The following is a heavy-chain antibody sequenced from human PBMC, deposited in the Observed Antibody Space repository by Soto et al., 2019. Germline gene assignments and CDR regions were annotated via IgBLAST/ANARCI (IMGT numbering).Heavy chain of an antibody. D-gene: IGHD7-27*01. CDR3: ARKAWVRFDY. Sequence: SETLSLTCTVSGDSMTRSVWWTWVRQPPGKGLEWIGEVFHTGNTNYNPSLKSRVTMSVDKSTNEFSLKVTSVTAADTAIYYCARKAWVRFDYWGQGALVTV. J-gene: IGHJ4*02. V-gene: IGHV4-4*02. CDR1: GDSMTRSVW. CDR2: VFHTGNT.